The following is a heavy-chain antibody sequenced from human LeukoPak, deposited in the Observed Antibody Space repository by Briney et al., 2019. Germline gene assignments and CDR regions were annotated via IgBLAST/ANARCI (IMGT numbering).Heavy chain of an antibody. CDR2: ISYDGSNK. CDR1: GFTFSSYG. D-gene: IGHD3-10*01. CDR3: AKDADVLLWFGELLSLDY. V-gene: IGHV3-30*18. Sequence: PGGSLRLSCAASGFTFSSYGMHWVRQAPGKGLEWVAVISYDGSNKYYADSVKGRFTISRDNSKSTLYLQMNSLRAEDTAVYYCAKDADVLLWFGELLSLDYWGQGTLVTVSS. J-gene: IGHJ4*02.